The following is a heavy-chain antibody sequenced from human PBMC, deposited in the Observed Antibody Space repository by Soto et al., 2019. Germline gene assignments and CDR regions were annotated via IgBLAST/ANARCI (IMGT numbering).Heavy chain of an antibody. V-gene: IGHV3-15*07. J-gene: IGHJ4*02. CDR2: IKSKADGGII. Sequence: EVQLAESGGGLVKPGGSLRLSCAASGFTFSNVWMNWVRQAPGTGLEWVGRIKSKADGGIIDYAAPVKGRFAISRDDSKNTLYLQMNSLKTEDTAVYYGTTFKEVGFAVGAIDYWGQGALVTVSS. CDR1: GFTFSNVW. D-gene: IGHD3-3*01. CDR3: TTFKEVGFAVGAIDY.